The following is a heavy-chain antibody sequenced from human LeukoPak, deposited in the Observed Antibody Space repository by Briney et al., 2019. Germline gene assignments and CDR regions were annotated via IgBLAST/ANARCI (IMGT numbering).Heavy chain of an antibody. Sequence: TSVTLSLTCTVSGGSISSSSYYWGWIRQPPGKGLEWIGSIYYSGSTYYNPSLKSRVTISVDTSKNQFSLKLSSVTAADTAVYYCARGLMTTYWFDPWGQGTLVTVSS. CDR3: ARGLMTTYWFDP. D-gene: IGHD4-11*01. J-gene: IGHJ5*02. V-gene: IGHV4-39*01. CDR2: IYYSGST. CDR1: GGSISSSSYY.